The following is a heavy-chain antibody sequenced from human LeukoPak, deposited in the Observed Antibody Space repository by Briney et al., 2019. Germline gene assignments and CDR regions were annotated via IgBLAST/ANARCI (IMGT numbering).Heavy chain of an antibody. CDR1: GFTFSTYG. CDR3: AKECGGDCYSRHFDY. J-gene: IGHJ4*02. D-gene: IGHD2-21*01. Sequence: GGSLRLSCAASGFTFSTYGVHWVRQAPGKGLEWVAFIRNDGSNEYYADSVKGRFTISRDNSKNTLYLQMNSLRAEDTALYYCAKECGGDCYSRHFDYWGQGTLVTVSS. V-gene: IGHV3-30*02. CDR2: IRNDGSNE.